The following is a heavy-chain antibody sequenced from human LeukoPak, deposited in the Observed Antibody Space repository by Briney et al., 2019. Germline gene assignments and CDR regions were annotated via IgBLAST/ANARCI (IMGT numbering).Heavy chain of an antibody. D-gene: IGHD2-2*01. CDR2: INHSGST. CDR1: GGSFSGYY. J-gene: IGHJ6*03. Sequence: SETLSLTCAVYGGSFSGYYWSWIRQPPGKGLEWIGEINHSGSTNYNPSLKSRVTISVDTSKNQFSLKLGSVTAADTAVYYCARRSLGYCSSTSCYHYRNYYYYMDVWGKGTTVTVSS. V-gene: IGHV4-34*01. CDR3: ARRSLGYCSSTSCYHYRNYYYYMDV.